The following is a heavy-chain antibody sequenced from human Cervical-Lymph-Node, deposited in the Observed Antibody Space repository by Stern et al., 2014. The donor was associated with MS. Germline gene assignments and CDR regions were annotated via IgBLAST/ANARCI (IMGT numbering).Heavy chain of an antibody. Sequence: VQLVESGAELIRPGESLKISCKGSGFKFSIYWIAWVRQMPGKGLEWMGIIYPGDSETRYSPSFQGQVTMSADKSTSTAYLQWSSLNASDTAMYFCARQTTAWASEVWGQGTLVTVSS. D-gene: IGHD1-14*01. V-gene: IGHV5-51*01. CDR2: IYPGDSET. J-gene: IGHJ4*02. CDR3: ARQTTAWASEV. CDR1: GFKFSIYW.